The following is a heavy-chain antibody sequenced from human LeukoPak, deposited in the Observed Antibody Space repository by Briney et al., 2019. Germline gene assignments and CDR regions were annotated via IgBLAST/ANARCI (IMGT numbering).Heavy chain of an antibody. D-gene: IGHD1-26*01. V-gene: IGHV4-4*02. CDR3: ARVGGSYYGDNWFDP. CDR1: GGSISSSNW. J-gene: IGHJ5*02. CDR2: IYHSGST. Sequence: PSGTLSLTCAVSGGSISSSNWRSWVRQPPGKGLEWIGEIYHSGSTNYNPSLKSRVTISVDKSKNQFSLKLSSVTAADTAVYYCARVGGSYYGDNWFDPWGQGTLVTVSS.